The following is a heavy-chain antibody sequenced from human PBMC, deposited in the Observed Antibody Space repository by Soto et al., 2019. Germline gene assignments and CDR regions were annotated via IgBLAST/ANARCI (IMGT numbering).Heavy chain of an antibody. CDR1: GYTFSRYA. Sequence: EVQLLESGGGLVQPGGSLRLSCAASGYTFSRYAMNWIRQAQGKGLEWVSVISGSDGSTYYADSVKGRFTISRDNSKNTLNLQMNSLRAEDTAVYYCARRSSSWYFDYWGQGTLVTVSS. J-gene: IGHJ4*02. CDR3: ARRSSSWYFDY. CDR2: ISGSDGST. V-gene: IGHV3-23*01. D-gene: IGHD6-13*01.